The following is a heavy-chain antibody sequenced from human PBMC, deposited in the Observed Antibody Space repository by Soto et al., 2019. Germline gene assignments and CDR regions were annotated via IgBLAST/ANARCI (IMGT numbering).Heavy chain of an antibody. V-gene: IGHV4-4*02. D-gene: IGHD3-22*01. Sequence: QVQLQESGPGLVKPSGTLSLTCAVSGGSISSSNWWSWVRQPPGKGLEWIGEIYHSGSTNYNPSLQRRVTISVDKSKHQFSRKLSSVTAADTAVYYCARGYYDSSGYYSNLDAFDIWGQGTMVTVSS. CDR2: IYHSGST. CDR1: GGSISSSNW. J-gene: IGHJ3*02. CDR3: ARGYYDSSGYYSNLDAFDI.